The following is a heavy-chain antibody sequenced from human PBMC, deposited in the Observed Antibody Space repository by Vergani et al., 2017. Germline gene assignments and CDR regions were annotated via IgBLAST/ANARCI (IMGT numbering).Heavy chain of an antibody. CDR3: PKGCGSSDCFTSDY. CDR2: ISGSGDST. Sequence: EVQLLESGGGLVKPGGSLRLSCAASGFTFSNYAMSWVRQAPGKGLKWVSSISGSGDSTYYTDSVKGRFTISRDNSKNMLYRQMNSLRAEDTAVYYCPKGCGSSDCFTSDYWGQGTLVTVSS. V-gene: IGHV3-23*01. J-gene: IGHJ4*02. CDR1: GFTFSNYA. D-gene: IGHD2-2*02.